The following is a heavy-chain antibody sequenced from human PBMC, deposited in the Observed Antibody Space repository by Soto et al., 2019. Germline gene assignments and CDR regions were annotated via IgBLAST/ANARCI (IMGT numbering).Heavy chain of an antibody. Sequence: GGSLRLSCAVSGLTVSRTQMSWVRQAPGKGLEWVSVISDSGGTTYYTDSVKGRFTISRDNSKNTLYLQMSSLRAEDTAIYYCAKDATRSNGWYYFDYWGQGTLVTVSS. CDR2: ISDSGGTT. J-gene: IGHJ4*02. CDR1: GLTVSRTQ. CDR3: AKDATRSNGWYYFDY. V-gene: IGHV3-23*01. D-gene: IGHD6-19*01.